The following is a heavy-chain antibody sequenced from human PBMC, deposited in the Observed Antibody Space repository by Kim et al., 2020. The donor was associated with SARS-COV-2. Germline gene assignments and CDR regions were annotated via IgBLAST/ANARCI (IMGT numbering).Heavy chain of an antibody. CDR2: VSTRGGSI. Sequence: WGSLRLSCAASGLSFSDSYKNWGRQAQGKGLERLSFVSTRGGSIFYADSVDGRFTTSRDNAKNSLYLQMNYLRDEDTAVYYCARSGNGYNAFGIWGQGVLVTVSS. V-gene: IGHV3-11*01. J-gene: IGHJ4*02. D-gene: IGHD5-12*01. CDR3: ARSGNGYNAFGI. CDR1: GLSFSDSY.